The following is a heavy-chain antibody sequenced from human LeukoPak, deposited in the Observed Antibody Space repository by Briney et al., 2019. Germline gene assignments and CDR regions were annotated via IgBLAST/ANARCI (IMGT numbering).Heavy chain of an antibody. V-gene: IGHV4-34*01. J-gene: IGHJ6*03. CDR3: ARAGGSSSWFEWYYYYMDV. CDR2: INHSGST. Sequence: SETLSLTCAVYGGSFSGYYWNWIRQPPGKGLEWIGEINHSGSTNYNPSLKSRVTISVDTSKNQFSLKLSSVTAADTAVYYCARAGGSSSWFEWYYYYMDVWGKGTTVTVSS. CDR1: GGSFSGYY. D-gene: IGHD6-13*01.